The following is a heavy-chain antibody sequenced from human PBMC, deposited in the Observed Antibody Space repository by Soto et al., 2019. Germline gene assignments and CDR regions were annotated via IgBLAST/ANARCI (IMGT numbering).Heavy chain of an antibody. J-gene: IGHJ4*02. D-gene: IGHD1-26*01. V-gene: IGHV4-34*01. Sequence: PSETLSLTCAVYGGSFSGYYWSWIRQPPGKGLEWIGEINHSGSTNYNPSLKSRVTISVDTSKNQFSLKPSSVTAADTAVYYCAVSPINHSYDYWGQGTLVTVSS. CDR1: GGSFSGYY. CDR3: AVSPINHSYDY. CDR2: INHSGST.